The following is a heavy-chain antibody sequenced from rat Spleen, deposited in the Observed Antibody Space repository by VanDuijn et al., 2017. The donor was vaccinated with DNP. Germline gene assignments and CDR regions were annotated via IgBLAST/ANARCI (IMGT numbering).Heavy chain of an antibody. Sequence: QVQLKESGPGLVQPSQTLSLTCTVSGFSLPSNSVHWVRQPPGKGLEWVGAIWTGGSTDYNSALKSRLSISRDTFKSQVFLKMNSLQTEDTAIYFCTRGYRYNPPYAMDAWGQGTSVTVSS. CDR2: IWTGGST. CDR1: GFSLPSNS. J-gene: IGHJ4*01. CDR3: TRGYRYNPPYAMDA. D-gene: IGHD1-5*01. V-gene: IGHV2-1*01.